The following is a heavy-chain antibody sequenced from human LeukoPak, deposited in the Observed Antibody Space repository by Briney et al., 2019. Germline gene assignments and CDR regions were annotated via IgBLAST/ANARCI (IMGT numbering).Heavy chain of an antibody. CDR3: ARERVRGVIITGWFDP. Sequence: PGGSLRLSCAASGFTFSSYSMNWVRQAPGKGLEWVSGINWNGGSTGYADSVKGRFTISRDNAKNSLYLQMNSLRAEDTALYYCARERVRGVIITGWFDPWGQGTLVTVSS. CDR1: GFTFSSYS. D-gene: IGHD3-10*01. CDR2: INWNGGST. V-gene: IGHV3-20*04. J-gene: IGHJ5*02.